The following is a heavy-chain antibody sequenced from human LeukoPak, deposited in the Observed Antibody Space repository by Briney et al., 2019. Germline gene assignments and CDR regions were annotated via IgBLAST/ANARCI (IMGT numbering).Heavy chain of an antibody. CDR1: GFTFSSYA. D-gene: IGHD2-15*01. J-gene: IGHJ3*02. Sequence: GGSLRLSCAASGFTFSSYAMHWVRQAPGKGLEWVAVISYDGSNKYYADSVKGRFTISRDNSKNTLYLQMNSLRAEDTAVYYCAKDSGGYCSGGSCYAFDIWGQGTMVTVSS. V-gene: IGHV3-30*04. CDR2: ISYDGSNK. CDR3: AKDSGGYCSGGSCYAFDI.